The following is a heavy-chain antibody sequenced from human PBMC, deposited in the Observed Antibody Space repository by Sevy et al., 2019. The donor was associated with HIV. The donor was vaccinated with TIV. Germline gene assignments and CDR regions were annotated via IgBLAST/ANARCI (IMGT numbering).Heavy chain of an antibody. CDR3: ARHSHGSGTYYVPFDS. CDR1: GYSITSGYL. D-gene: IGHD3-10*01. Sequence: SETLSLTCAVSGYSITSGYLWGWIRQPPGKGLELIGSVFHSGSTYYNPSLNSRVIISVDTSKNQFSLKLNSVTAADTAVYYCARHSHGSGTYYVPFDSWGQGTLVTVSS. CDR2: VFHSGST. V-gene: IGHV4-38-2*01. J-gene: IGHJ4*02.